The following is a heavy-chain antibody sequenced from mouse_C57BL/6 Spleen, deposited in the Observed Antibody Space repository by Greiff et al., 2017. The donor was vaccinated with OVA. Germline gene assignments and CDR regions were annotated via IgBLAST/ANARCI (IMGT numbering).Heavy chain of an antibody. V-gene: IGHV10-1*01. CDR1: GFSFNTYA. D-gene: IGHD3-3*01. CDR3: VRKGLNAMDY. J-gene: IGHJ4*01. CDR2: IRSKSNNYAT. Sequence: DVMLVESGGGLVQPKGSLKLSCAASGFSFNTYAMNWVRQAPGKGLEWVARIRSKSNNYATYYADSVKDRFTISRDDSESMLYLQMNNLKTEDTAMYYCVRKGLNAMDYWGQGTSVTVSS.